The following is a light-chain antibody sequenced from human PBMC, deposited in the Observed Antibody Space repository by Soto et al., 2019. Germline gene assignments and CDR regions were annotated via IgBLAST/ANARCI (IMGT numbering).Light chain of an antibody. V-gene: IGLV1-44*01. Sequence: QSVLTQPPSASGTPGQRVTISCSGSSSNIGSNSVNWYQQDPGTAPKLLIYSNIQWPLGVPDRFSASKTGTSASLATSGRQYEDEADYYCATWDDSRNVLVFGGGTKVTVL. CDR3: ATWDDSRNVLV. CDR2: SNI. J-gene: IGLJ3*02. CDR1: SSNIGSNS.